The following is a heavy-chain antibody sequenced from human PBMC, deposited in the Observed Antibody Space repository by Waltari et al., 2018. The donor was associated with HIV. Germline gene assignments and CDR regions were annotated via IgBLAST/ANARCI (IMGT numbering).Heavy chain of an antibody. CDR3: ARDSRGSTWSLNWFDP. V-gene: IGHV3-21*02. D-gene: IGHD6-6*01. Sequence: EVQLVESGGGPVKPGESLRLSCVTSGFIFNSYGMNWVRQAPGKGPEWVSSISSSGNFKHYADSVKGRFTISRDNAENSLYLQMNGLRAEDTAIYYCARDSRGSTWSLNWFDPWGQGTLVTVSS. J-gene: IGHJ5*02. CDR2: ISSSGNFK. CDR1: GFIFNSYG.